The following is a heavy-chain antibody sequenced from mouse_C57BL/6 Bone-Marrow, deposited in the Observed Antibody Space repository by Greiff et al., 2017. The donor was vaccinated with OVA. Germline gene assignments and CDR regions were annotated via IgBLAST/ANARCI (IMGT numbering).Heavy chain of an antibody. CDR3: ARDHYYGSSYPFAY. J-gene: IGHJ3*01. V-gene: IGHV7-1*01. CDR1: GFTFSDFY. CDR2: SRNKANDYTT. Sequence: EVMLVESGGGLVQSGRSLRLSCATSGFTFSDFYMEWVRQAPGKGLEWIAASRNKANDYTTEYSASVKGRFIVSRDTSQSILYLQMNALRAEDTAIYYCARDHYYGSSYPFAYWGQGTLVTVSA. D-gene: IGHD1-1*01.